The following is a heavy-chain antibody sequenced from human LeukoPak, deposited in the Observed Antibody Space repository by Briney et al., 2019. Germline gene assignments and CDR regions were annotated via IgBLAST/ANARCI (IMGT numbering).Heavy chain of an antibody. CDR1: GGTFSSYA. CDR2: SIPIFGTA. V-gene: IGHV1-69*01. J-gene: IGHJ4*02. D-gene: IGHD6-13*01. Sequence: GSSVKVSCKASGGTFSSYAISWVRQAPGQGLEWMGGSIPIFGTANYAQKFQGRVTITADESTSTAYMELSSLRSEDTAVYYCAIYLGIAAAGTIGFDYWGQGTLVTVSS. CDR3: AIYLGIAAAGTIGFDY.